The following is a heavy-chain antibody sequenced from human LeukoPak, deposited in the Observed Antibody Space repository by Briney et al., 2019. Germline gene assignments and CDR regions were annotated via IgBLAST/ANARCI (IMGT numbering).Heavy chain of an antibody. CDR2: ISGSGYST. CDR3: AKDKSEMETITRAFDF. J-gene: IGHJ3*01. D-gene: IGHD5-24*01. Sequence: PGGSLRLSCAASGFTFSTYAMSWVRQAPGKGLEWVSAISGSGYSTYYTDSVKGRFTISRDNSKNTMFLQMNSLRAEDTAVYYCAKDKSEMETITRAFDFWGRGTMVTVSS. V-gene: IGHV3-23*01. CDR1: GFTFSTYA.